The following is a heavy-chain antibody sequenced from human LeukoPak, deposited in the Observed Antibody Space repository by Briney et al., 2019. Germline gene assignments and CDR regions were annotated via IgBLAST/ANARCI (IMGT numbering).Heavy chain of an antibody. Sequence: ASVKVSCKVSGYTLTELSMHWVRQAPGKGLEWMGGFDPEDGETIYAQKFQGRVTMTEDTSTDTAYMELSSLRSEDTAVYYCATDLQQQLAYVYWGQGTLVTVSS. CDR3: ATDLQQQLAYVY. V-gene: IGHV1-24*01. J-gene: IGHJ4*02. D-gene: IGHD6-13*01. CDR1: GYTLTELS. CDR2: FDPEDGET.